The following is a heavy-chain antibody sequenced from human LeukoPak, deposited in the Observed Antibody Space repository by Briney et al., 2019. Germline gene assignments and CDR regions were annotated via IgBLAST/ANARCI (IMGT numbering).Heavy chain of an antibody. Sequence: PGGSLRLSCAASGFTFSSYGMHWVRQAPGKGLEWVAFIRYDGSNKYYADSVKGRFTISRDNSKNTLYLQMNSLTAEDTAVYYCARVEDYSSSFEEDYWGQGTLVTVSS. CDR2: IRYDGSNK. CDR3: ARVEDYSSSFEEDY. CDR1: GFTFSSYG. V-gene: IGHV3-30*02. J-gene: IGHJ4*02. D-gene: IGHD6-13*01.